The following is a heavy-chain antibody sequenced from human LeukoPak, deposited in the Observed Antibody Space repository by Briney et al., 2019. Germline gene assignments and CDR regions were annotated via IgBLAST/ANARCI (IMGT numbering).Heavy chain of an antibody. J-gene: IGHJ5*02. D-gene: IGHD1-1*01. Sequence: ASVKVSCKASGGTFTSHAISWVRQAPGQGLEWMGGVIPIFGSANYAEKFQGRVTIVADDSTGTVYMDLSSLRPDDTAVYYCARTGHLELQSWFDPWGQGTLVIGSS. V-gene: IGHV1-69*13. CDR3: ARTGHLELQSWFDP. CDR1: GGTFTSHA. CDR2: VIPIFGSA.